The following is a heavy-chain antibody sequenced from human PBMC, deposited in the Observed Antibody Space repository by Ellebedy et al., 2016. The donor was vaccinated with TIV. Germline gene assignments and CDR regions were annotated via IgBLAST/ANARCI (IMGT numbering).Heavy chain of an antibody. J-gene: IGHJ6*02. CDR1: GGSISSGGYY. CDR3: AREVTRGMDV. D-gene: IGHD4-11*01. V-gene: IGHV4-31*03. Sequence: MPSETLSLTCTVSGGSISSGGYYWSWIRQHPGKGLEWIGYIYYSGSTYYNPSLKSRVTISVDTSKNQFSLKLSSVTAADTAVYYCAREVTRGMDVWGQGTTVTVSS. CDR2: IYYSGST.